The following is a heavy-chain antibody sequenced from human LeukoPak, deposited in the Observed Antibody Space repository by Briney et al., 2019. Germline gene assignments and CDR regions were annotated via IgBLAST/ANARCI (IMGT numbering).Heavy chain of an antibody. D-gene: IGHD4-11*01. CDR2: TSVRTNNR. V-gene: IGHV3-21*01. CDR1: GFIFSSYN. J-gene: IGHJ3*02. Sequence: GGSLRLSCATSGFIFSSYNMNWVCQAPGKGLEWVSATSVRTNNRYHADSVKGRFTISRDNAKNSLYLQMNSLRAEDTAVYYCAREPTTTHDALDIWGPGTMVTVSS. CDR3: AREPTTTHDALDI.